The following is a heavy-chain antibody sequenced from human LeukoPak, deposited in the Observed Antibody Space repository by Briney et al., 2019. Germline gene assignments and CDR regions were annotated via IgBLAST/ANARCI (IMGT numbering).Heavy chain of an antibody. V-gene: IGHV3-66*01. D-gene: IGHD2-8*01. CDR2: VYSGGST. CDR1: GLIVTNDY. CDR3: ARDPPAVLIDTYG. J-gene: IGHJ4*02. Sequence: TGGSLTLSCTASGLIVTNDYIIWARQAPGRGLEWVSLVYSGGSTYYADSVKGRFTISRDNTKNMVYFQMNSLRAEDTAMYYCARDPPAVLIDTYGWGQGTLVTVSS.